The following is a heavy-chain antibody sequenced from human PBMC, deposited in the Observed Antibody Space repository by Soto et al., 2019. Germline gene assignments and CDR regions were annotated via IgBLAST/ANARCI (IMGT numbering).Heavy chain of an antibody. CDR3: ARDSPPVRGPHPYYYYGMDV. J-gene: IGHJ6*02. D-gene: IGHD3-10*02. CDR2: IYYSGST. Sequence: PSETLSLTCTVSGGSISSGDYYWSWIRQPPGKGLEWIGYIYYSGSTYYNPSLKSRVTISVDTSKNQFSLKLSSVTAADTAVYYCARDSPPVRGPHPYYYYGMDVWGQGTTVTVSS. CDR1: GGSISSGDYY. V-gene: IGHV4-30-4*01.